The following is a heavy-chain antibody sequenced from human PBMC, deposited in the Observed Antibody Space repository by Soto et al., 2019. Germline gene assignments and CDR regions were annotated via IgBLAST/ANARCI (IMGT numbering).Heavy chain of an antibody. D-gene: IGHD6-19*01. J-gene: IGHJ4*02. V-gene: IGHV3-30*18. CDR1: GFTFSSYG. CDR3: AKLGVAGHVDY. CDR2: ISYDGSNK. Sequence: GGSLRLSCAASGFTFSSYGMHWVRQAPGKGLEWVAVISYDGSNKYYADSVKGRFTISRDNSKNTLYLQMNSLRAEDTAVYYCAKLGVAGHVDYWGQGTLVTVSS.